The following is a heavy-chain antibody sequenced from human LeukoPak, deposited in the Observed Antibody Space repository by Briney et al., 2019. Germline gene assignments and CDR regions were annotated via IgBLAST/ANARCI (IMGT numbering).Heavy chain of an antibody. CDR2: IYNSEST. J-gene: IGHJ3*02. CDR1: GGSISSYY. Sequence: SETLSLTCTVSGGSISSYYWTWIRQPPGKGLEWIGYIYNSESTNYNPSLKSRVTISVDTSKNQFSLKLSSVTAADTAVYYCARRRRIGAVGTDAFDIWGQGTKVTVSS. D-gene: IGHD6-13*01. CDR3: ARRRRIGAVGTDAFDI. V-gene: IGHV4-59*08.